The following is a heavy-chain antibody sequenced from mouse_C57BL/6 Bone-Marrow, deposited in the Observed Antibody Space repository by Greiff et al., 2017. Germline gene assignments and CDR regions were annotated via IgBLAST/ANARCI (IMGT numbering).Heavy chain of an antibody. Sequence: VQLKESGPELVKPGASVKISCKASGYSFTDYNMNWVKQSNGKSLEWIGVINHNYGTTSYNQKFKGKATLTVDKSSSTAYMQLNSLTSEDSAVYYCSNSYYGSSYDYYAMDYWGQGTSVTVSS. CDR1: GYSFTDYN. CDR3: SNSYYGSSYDYYAMDY. V-gene: IGHV1-39*01. D-gene: IGHD1-1*01. CDR2: INHNYGTT. J-gene: IGHJ4*01.